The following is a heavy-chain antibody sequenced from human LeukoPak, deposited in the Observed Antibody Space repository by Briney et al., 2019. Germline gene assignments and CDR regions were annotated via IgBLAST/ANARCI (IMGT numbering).Heavy chain of an antibody. V-gene: IGHV3-30-3*01. Sequence: GRSLRLSCAASGFTFSSYAMHWVRQAPGKGLEWVAVISYDGSNKYYADSVKGRFTISRDNSKNTLYLQMNSLRAEDTAVYYCARVSWFGGNAFDIWGQGTMVTVSS. D-gene: IGHD3-10*01. CDR1: GFTFSSYA. J-gene: IGHJ3*02. CDR2: ISYDGSNK. CDR3: ARVSWFGGNAFDI.